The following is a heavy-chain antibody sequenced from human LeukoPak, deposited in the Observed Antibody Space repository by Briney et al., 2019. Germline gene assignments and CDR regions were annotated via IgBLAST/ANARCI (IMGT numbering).Heavy chain of an antibody. CDR1: GFTFSSYG. Sequence: GGSLRLSCAASGFTFSSYGMHWVRQAPGKGPEWVAVIWYDGSNKYYADSVKGRFTISRDNSKNTLYLQMNSLRAEDTAVYYCARQNWNGLYDAFDIWGQGTMVTVSS. D-gene: IGHD1-1*01. V-gene: IGHV3-33*01. CDR2: IWYDGSNK. CDR3: ARQNWNGLYDAFDI. J-gene: IGHJ3*02.